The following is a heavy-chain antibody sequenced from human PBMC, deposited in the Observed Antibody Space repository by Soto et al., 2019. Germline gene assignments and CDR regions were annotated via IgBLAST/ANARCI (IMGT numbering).Heavy chain of an antibody. CDR3: ARHNSYGQKGNLDY. V-gene: IGHV1-69*06. CDR1: GGTFSSYA. J-gene: IGHJ4*02. CDR2: IIPIFGTA. D-gene: IGHD5-18*01. Sequence: SVKVSCKASGGTFSSYAISWVRQAPGQGLEWMGGIIPIFGTANYAQKFQGRVTITADKSTSTAYMELSSLRSEDTAVYYCARHNSYGQKGNLDYWGQGTRVTVSS.